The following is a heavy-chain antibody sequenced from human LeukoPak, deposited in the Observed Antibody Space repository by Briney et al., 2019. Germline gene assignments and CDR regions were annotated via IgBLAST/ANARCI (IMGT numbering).Heavy chain of an antibody. V-gene: IGHV1-2*02. J-gene: IGHJ5*02. CDR3: ARYGSRIAARGEAAYNWFDP. D-gene: IGHD6-6*01. CDR1: GYTFTGYY. Sequence: HWASVKVSCKASGYTFTGYYMHWVRQAPGQGLEWMGWINPNSGGTNYAQKFQGRVTMTRDTSISTAYMELSRLRSDDTAVYYCARYGSRIAARGEAAYNWFDPWGRGTLVTVSS. CDR2: INPNSGGT.